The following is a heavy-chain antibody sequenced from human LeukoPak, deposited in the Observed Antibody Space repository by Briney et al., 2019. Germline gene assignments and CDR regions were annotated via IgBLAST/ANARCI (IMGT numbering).Heavy chain of an antibody. Sequence: SVKVSCKASGGTFSSYAISWVRQAPGQGLEWMGGIIAIFGTANYAQKFQGRVTITADESTSTAYMELSSLRSEDTAVYYCARDRGCSSTSCYPHYGMDVWGQGTTVTVSS. J-gene: IGHJ6*02. D-gene: IGHD2-2*01. V-gene: IGHV1-69*13. CDR1: GGTFSSYA. CDR2: IIAIFGTA. CDR3: ARDRGCSSTSCYPHYGMDV.